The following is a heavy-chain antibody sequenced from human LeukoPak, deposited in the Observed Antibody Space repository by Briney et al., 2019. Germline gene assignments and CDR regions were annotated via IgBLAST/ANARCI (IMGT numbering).Heavy chain of an antibody. J-gene: IGHJ3*02. Sequence: TGGSLRLSCAASGFTFSSYSMNWVRQAPGKGLEWVSSISSSSYIYYADSVKGRFTISRDNAKNSLYLQMNSLRAEDTAVYYCAREPLSGPGMAFDIWGQGTMVTVSS. V-gene: IGHV3-21*01. CDR3: AREPLSGPGMAFDI. CDR1: GFTFSSYS. CDR2: ISSSSYI. D-gene: IGHD6-13*01.